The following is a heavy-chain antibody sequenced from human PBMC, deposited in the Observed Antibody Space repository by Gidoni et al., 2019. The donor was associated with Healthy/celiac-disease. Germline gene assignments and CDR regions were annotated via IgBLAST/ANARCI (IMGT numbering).Heavy chain of an antibody. CDR1: GGSFSGYY. J-gene: IGHJ5*02. CDR3: ARVFQQQLPPGWFDP. CDR2: INHSGST. D-gene: IGHD6-13*01. V-gene: IGHV4-34*01. Sequence: QVQLQQWGAGLLKPSETLSLTCAVYGGSFSGYYWSWIRQPPGKGLEWIGEINHSGSTNYNPSLKSRVTISVDTSKNQFSLKLSSVTAADTAVYYCARVFQQQLPPGWFDPWGQGTLVTVSS.